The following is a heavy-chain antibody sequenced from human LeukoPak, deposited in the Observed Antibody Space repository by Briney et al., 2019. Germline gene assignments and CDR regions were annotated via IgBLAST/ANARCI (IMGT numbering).Heavy chain of an antibody. J-gene: IGHJ6*03. Sequence: ASVKVSCKVSGYTLTELSMHWVRQAPGKGLEWMGGFDPEDGETIYAQKFQGRVTMTEDTSTDTAYMELSSLRSEDTAVYYCATGSKVAAAGYFYYYYMDVWGKGTTVTVSS. D-gene: IGHD6-13*01. CDR3: ATGSKVAAAGYFYYYYMDV. V-gene: IGHV1-24*01. CDR2: FDPEDGET. CDR1: GYTLTELS.